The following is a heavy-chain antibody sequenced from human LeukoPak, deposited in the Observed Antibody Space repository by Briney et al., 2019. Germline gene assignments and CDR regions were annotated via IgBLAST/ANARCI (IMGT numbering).Heavy chain of an antibody. CDR2: INQGATHI. CDR3: TREGITAAADY. V-gene: IGHV3-21*01. CDR1: GFTFSTSA. J-gene: IGHJ4*02. Sequence: PGGSLRLSCAASGFTFSTSAMNWVRQAPGKGLEWVSSINQGATHIYYADSVRGRFTISRDNAKNSLYLQMSSLRAEDTAVYYCTREGITAAADYWGQGTLVTVSS. D-gene: IGHD6-13*01.